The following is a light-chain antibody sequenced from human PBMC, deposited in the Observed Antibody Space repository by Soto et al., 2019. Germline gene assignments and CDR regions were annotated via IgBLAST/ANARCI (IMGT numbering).Light chain of an antibody. CDR1: HSVSSQ. CDR2: DAS. CDR3: EIRRSRPT. J-gene: IGKJ1*01. Sequence: VVTQSPATLSLSPGERATLSCRARHSVSSQLAWYQQKPGQAPRLFIYDASKRATGVPGRFSGSGSGTDLTPTIGRLEPDAVAVYYCEIRRSRPTSGKGTKV. V-gene: IGKV3-11*01.